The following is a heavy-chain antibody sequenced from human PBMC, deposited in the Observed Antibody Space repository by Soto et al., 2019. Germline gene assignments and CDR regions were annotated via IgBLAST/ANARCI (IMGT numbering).Heavy chain of an antibody. CDR3: ARIRYYDFWSGYPNLHYYYGMDV. V-gene: IGHV1-18*04. Sequence: ASVKVSCKAPGYTFTSYGISWVRQAPGQGLEWMGWISAYNGNTNYAQKLQGRVTMTTDTSTSTAYMELRSLRSDDTAVYYCARIRYYDFWSGYPNLHYYYGMDVWGQGTTVTVSS. J-gene: IGHJ6*02. CDR1: GYTFTSYG. CDR2: ISAYNGNT. D-gene: IGHD3-3*01.